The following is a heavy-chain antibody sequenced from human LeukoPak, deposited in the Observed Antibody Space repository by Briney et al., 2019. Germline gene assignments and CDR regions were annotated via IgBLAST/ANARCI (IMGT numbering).Heavy chain of an antibody. V-gene: IGHV4-30-4*01. D-gene: IGHD3-10*01. Sequence: PSQTLSLTCTVSGGSISSGDYYWSWIRQPPGKGLEWIGYIYYSGSTYYNPSLKSRVTISVDTSKNQFSLKLSSVTAADTAVYYCAGDSRSYYGSGGLYGMDVWGQGTTVTVSS. CDR2: IYYSGST. CDR3: AGDSRSYYGSGGLYGMDV. J-gene: IGHJ6*02. CDR1: GGSISSGDYY.